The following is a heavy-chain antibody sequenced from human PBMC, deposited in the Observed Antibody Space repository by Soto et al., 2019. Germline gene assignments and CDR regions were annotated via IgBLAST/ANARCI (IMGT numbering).Heavy chain of an antibody. J-gene: IGHJ4*02. Sequence: QVHLVQTGDEVKKPGASVKGSCKGSGYAFTTYGITWVRQAPGQGLEWMGWISAHNGNTPYAQKLQGSVTVTRDTTTSKAYMERRRLRSDDAALYYCATGRYGDYWGQGAMVTVSS. CDR2: ISAHNGNT. CDR1: GYAFTTYG. D-gene: IGHD1-1*01. CDR3: ATGRYGDY. V-gene: IGHV1-18*01.